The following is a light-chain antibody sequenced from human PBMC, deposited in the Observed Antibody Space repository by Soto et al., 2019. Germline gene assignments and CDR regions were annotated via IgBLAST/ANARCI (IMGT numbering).Light chain of an antibody. Sequence: DVVMTQSPLSLPVTLGQPASISCRSNQSLVHSDGIAYFSWFQQRPGRSPRRLIYKVSNRDSWVSARISGSGSGPDFALNICRVEAEDVGVYYRLQGTFWLITFGQGTRLVMK. CDR2: KVS. J-gene: IGKJ5*01. CDR1: QSLVHSDGIAY. V-gene: IGKV2-30*02. CDR3: LQGTFWLIT.